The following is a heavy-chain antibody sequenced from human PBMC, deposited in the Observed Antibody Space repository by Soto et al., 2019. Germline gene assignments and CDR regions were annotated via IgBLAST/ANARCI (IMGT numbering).Heavy chain of an antibody. V-gene: IGHV5-51*01. Sequence: GESLKISCEGSGYNFVNYWIGWARQKPGKGLEWMGIIYPDDSDTKYSPSFQGQVSISVDKSISTAYLKLSSVTAADTAVYYCARGNTAARLAYYYYMDVWAKGTTVTVSS. CDR2: IYPDDSDT. CDR3: ARGNTAARLAYYYYMDV. J-gene: IGHJ6*03. D-gene: IGHD6-6*01. CDR1: GYNFVNYW.